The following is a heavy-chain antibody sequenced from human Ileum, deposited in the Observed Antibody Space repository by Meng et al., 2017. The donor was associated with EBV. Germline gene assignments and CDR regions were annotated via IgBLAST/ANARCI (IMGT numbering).Heavy chain of an antibody. D-gene: IGHD4-17*01. CDR3: ARRRGDHDYLDD. V-gene: IGHV4-39*01. J-gene: IGHJ4*02. Sequence: QLQRQEPVPGLLKPSATLSLICTASGGSITNGDYYWDWIRQAPGKGLEWITSLCPSGNTYNNPSLKSRVTTSVDTSKNQFSLWLNSMTAADTAVYYCARRRGDHDYLDDWGQGTLVTVSS. CDR1: GGSITNGDYY. CDR2: LCPSGNT.